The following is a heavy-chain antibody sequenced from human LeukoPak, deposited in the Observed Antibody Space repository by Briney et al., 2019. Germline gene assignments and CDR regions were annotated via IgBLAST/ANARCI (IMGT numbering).Heavy chain of an antibody. CDR3: ARGTYYYEF. CDR1: KFSFSDYW. V-gene: IGHV3-7*04. J-gene: IGHJ4*02. D-gene: IGHD3-22*01. Sequence: GGSLRLSCAASKFSFSDYWMSWGRQAPGKGPEWVAYMNQLGNEKKYLDSVKGRFTISRDNAKNSLYLQMTSLRGDDTAVYYCARGTYYYEFWGQGTLVTVSS. CDR2: MNQLGNEK.